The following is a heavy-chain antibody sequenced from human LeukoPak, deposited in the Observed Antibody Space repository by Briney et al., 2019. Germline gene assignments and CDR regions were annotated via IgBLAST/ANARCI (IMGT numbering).Heavy chain of an antibody. CDR3: VRRVDASSGWGGHDY. Sequence: GGSLRLSCAASGFTFNRNAISWVRQAPGKGLEWVSTIGGSGDKTFYADSVKGRFTISRDNSKNMLHLQMSSLTGEDTALYYCVRRVDASSGWGGHDYWGQGALVTVSS. J-gene: IGHJ4*02. CDR1: GFTFNRNA. V-gene: IGHV3-23*01. D-gene: IGHD6-19*01. CDR2: IGGSGDKT.